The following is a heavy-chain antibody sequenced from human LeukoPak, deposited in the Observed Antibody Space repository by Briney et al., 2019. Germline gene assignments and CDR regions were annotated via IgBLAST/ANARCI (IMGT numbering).Heavy chain of an antibody. D-gene: IGHD2-2*01. CDR3: ARFSGFQLLTDYYYYGMDV. CDR2: IIPIFGTA. V-gene: IGHV1-69*13. CDR1: GGTFSSYA. Sequence: SVKVSCKASGGTFSSYAISWVRQAPGQGLEWMGGIIPIFGTANYAQKFQGRVTITADESTSTAYMELSSLRSEDTAVYYCARFSGFQLLTDYYYYGMDVWGQGTTVTVSS. J-gene: IGHJ6*02.